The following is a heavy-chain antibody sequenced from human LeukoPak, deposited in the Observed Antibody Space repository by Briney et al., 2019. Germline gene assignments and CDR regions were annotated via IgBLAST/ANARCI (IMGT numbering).Heavy chain of an antibody. V-gene: IGHV3-48*01. CDR1: GFAFSSYS. Sequence: GGSLRLSCAVSGFAFSSYSVNWVRQAPGKGLEWVAYISSRSTSIYYADSVKGRFTISRVNAKNSLYLQMNSLRADDTAIYYCAREGHFDYWGQGTLVTVAS. CDR2: ISSRSTSI. J-gene: IGHJ4*02. CDR3: AREGHFDY.